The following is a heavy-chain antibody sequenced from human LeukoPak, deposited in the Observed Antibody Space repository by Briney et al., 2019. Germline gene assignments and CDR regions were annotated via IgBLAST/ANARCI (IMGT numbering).Heavy chain of an antibody. CDR1: GYTFTAYY. Sequence: ASVKVSCKASGYTFTAYYMHWVRQAPGQGLEWMGQINPNTGVTNYAQKFQGRVTMTRDTFISTAYMDLSRLTSDDTAVYYCARLTRTDGYYFDSWGQGTLVTVSS. CDR2: INPNTGVT. V-gene: IGHV1-2*06. J-gene: IGHJ4*02. D-gene: IGHD5-24*01. CDR3: ARLTRTDGYYFDS.